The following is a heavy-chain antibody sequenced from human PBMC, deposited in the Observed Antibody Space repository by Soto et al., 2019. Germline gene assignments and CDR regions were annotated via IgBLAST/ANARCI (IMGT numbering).Heavy chain of an antibody. J-gene: IGHJ4*02. CDR3: ARGRYGDY. CDR1: GYGFTTYG. CDR2: MSAHKGNT. D-gene: IGHD1-1*01. Sequence: QVHLVQSGAEVKKPGASVKVSCKGSGYGFTTYGITWVRQAPGQGLEWMEWMSAHKGNTIYAQKLQGRVTVTRDTSTSTAYMELRSLRSDDTAVYYCARGRYGDYWGQGALVTVSS. V-gene: IGHV1-18*01.